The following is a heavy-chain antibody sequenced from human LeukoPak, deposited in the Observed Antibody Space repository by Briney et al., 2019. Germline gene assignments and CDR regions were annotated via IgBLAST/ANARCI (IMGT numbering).Heavy chain of an antibody. Sequence: GGSLRLSCAASGFTFSSYGMHWVRQAPGKGLEWVAFIRYDGSNKYYADSAKGRFTISRDNSKNTLYLQMNSLRAEDTAVYYCAKAISVGATTDAADWGQGTLVTVSS. CDR3: AKAISVGATTDAAD. J-gene: IGHJ4*02. CDR2: IRYDGSNK. CDR1: GFTFSSYG. D-gene: IGHD1-26*01. V-gene: IGHV3-30*02.